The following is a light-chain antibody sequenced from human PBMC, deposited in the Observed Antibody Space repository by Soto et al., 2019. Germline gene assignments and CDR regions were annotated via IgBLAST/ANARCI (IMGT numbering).Light chain of an antibody. V-gene: IGLV2-14*01. J-gene: IGLJ2*01. CDR3: SSYRYSSTPLI. CDR1: SSDIGTYRY. Sequence: QSALTQPASVSGSPGQSITISCTGTSSDIGTYRYVSWYQHHPGKAPKLLISEVSNRPSGISTRFSGSKSGNTASLTISGLQAEDEADYYGSSYRYSSTPLIFGGGTKLTVL. CDR2: EVS.